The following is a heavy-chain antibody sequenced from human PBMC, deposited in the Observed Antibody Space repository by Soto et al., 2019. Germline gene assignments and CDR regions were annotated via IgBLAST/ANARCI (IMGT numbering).Heavy chain of an antibody. D-gene: IGHD5-12*01. Sequence: PSETLSLTCIVSGGSISISSYYWGWIRQPPGKGLEWIGSIYYSGSTYYNPSLKSRVTISVDTSKNQFSLKLSSVTAADTAVFYCARHRASNWFDPWGQGTLVTVSS. CDR2: IYYSGST. CDR3: ARHRASNWFDP. CDR1: GGSISISSYY. J-gene: IGHJ5*02. V-gene: IGHV4-39*01.